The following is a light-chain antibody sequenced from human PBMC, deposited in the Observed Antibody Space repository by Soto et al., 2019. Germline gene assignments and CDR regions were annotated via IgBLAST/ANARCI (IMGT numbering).Light chain of an antibody. J-gene: IGLJ1*01. CDR3: CSYVGATTYV. V-gene: IGLV2-14*01. Sequence: QSALAQPASVSGSPGQSITISCTGTSSDIGGYNYVSWYQQHPGKAPKLMIYEVGNRPSGVSNRFSGSKSGNTASLTISGLQAEDEAEYYCCSYVGATTYVFGSGTKVNVL. CDR2: EVG. CDR1: SSDIGGYNY.